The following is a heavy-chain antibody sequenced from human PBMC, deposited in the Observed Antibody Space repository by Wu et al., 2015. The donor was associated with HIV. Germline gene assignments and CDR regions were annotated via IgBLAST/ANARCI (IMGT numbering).Heavy chain of an antibody. D-gene: IGHD3-10*01. J-gene: IGHJ2*01. CDR1: YILTSNP. V-gene: IGHV1-18*01. Sequence: LVQSGPEAKRPGASMKVSCKASYILTSNPIGWVRQAPGQRLEWMGWMNPSNGHIQPAQKFQDRINMSANNSAHTAYMELRSLTSDDAAIYFCARVQFDPKYYTYFDLWGQGTLITVSS. CDR2: MNPSNGHI. CDR3: ARVQFDPKYYTYFDL.